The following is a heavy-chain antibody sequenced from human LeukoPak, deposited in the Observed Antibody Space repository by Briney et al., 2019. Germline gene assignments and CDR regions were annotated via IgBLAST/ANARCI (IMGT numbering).Heavy chain of an antibody. Sequence: GASVKVSCKASGYTFTIYDINWVRQAPGPGLEWMGWMNPKTGNTGYAQNFQGRVIMTRNTSISTAYMEVSSLRFEDTAVYYCARSRTMVRGVINPDYWGQGTLVTVSS. J-gene: IGHJ4*02. V-gene: IGHV1-8*01. CDR2: MNPKTGNT. D-gene: IGHD3-10*01. CDR1: GYTFTIYD. CDR3: ARSRTMVRGVINPDY.